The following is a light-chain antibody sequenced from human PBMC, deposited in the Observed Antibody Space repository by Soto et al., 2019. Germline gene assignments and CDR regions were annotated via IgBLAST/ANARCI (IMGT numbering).Light chain of an antibody. Sequence: EIVLTQSPDTLSLSPGERATLSCRASQSVRSERLAWYQQKPGQAPRLVIFDASTRATGIPERFSGSGSGTHFTLTIPSLEPEDFAVYYCQEYDGAPPVTFGLGTRLEI. V-gene: IGKV3-20*01. CDR2: DAS. CDR1: QSVRSER. CDR3: QEYDGAPPVT. J-gene: IGKJ5*01.